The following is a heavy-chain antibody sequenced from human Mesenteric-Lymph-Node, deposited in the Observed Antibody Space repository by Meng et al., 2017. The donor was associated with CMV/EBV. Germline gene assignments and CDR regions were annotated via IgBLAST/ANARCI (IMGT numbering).Heavy chain of an antibody. CDR2: IYYSGST. V-gene: IGHV4-31*03. D-gene: IGHD1-7*01. J-gene: IGHJ4*02. CDR3: ARDGGGTTHFDY. CDR1: GGSINSGDYY. Sequence: CTVSGGSINSGDYYWSWIRQHPGKGLEWIGYIYYSGSTFYNPSLKSRVTISLDTSKNQFSLKLTSVTAADTAVYYCARDGGGTTHFDYWGQGTLVTVSS.